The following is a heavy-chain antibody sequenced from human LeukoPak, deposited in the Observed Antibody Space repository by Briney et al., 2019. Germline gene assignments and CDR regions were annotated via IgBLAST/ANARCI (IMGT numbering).Heavy chain of an antibody. V-gene: IGHV3-7*01. Sequence: GGSPRLSCAASGFTFSSYWMTWVRQAPGKGLEWVANIKQDGSEKYYVDSVKGRFTISRDNAKNSLYLQMNSLRAEDTAVYYCATYKYGSGSLSYFFGYWGQGTLVTVSS. CDR3: ATYKYGSGSLSYFFGY. CDR1: GFTFSSYW. J-gene: IGHJ4*02. CDR2: IKQDGSEK. D-gene: IGHD3-10*01.